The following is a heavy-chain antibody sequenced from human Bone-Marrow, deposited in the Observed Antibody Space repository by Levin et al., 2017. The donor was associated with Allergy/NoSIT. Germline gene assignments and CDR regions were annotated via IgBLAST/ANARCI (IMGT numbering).Heavy chain of an antibody. J-gene: IGHJ4*02. D-gene: IGHD4/OR15-4a*01. CDR2: VSYDGRSK. CDR1: GFTFSSHA. Sequence: GGSLRLSCAASGFTFSSHAMHWVRQAPGKGLEWVAAVSYDGRSKYHADSVKGRITISRDTSTNTVDLQVNSLRAEDTGVYYCARDTYGDQGGDLDDGGQGILGSGSS. V-gene: IGHV3-30*04. CDR3: ARDTYGDQGGDLDD.